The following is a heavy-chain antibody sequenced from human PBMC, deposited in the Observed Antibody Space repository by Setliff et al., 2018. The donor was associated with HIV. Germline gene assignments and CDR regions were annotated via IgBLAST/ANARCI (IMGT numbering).Heavy chain of an antibody. CDR3: ARERTQENGSGSYYPAFDY. CDR2: IYYSGST. D-gene: IGHD3-10*01. CDR1: GDSASSASYY. J-gene: IGHJ4*02. Sequence: SETLSLTCTVSGDSASSASYYWSWIRQPPGKGLEWIGYIYYSGSTYYNPSLKSRVTISVDTSKNQFSLKLSSVTAADTAVYYCARERTQENGSGSYYPAFDYWGQGTLVTVSS. V-gene: IGHV4-61*01.